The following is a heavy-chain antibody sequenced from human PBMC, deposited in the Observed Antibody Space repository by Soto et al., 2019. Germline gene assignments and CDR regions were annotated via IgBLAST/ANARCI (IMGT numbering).Heavy chain of an antibody. CDR2: INHSGST. J-gene: IGHJ6*02. V-gene: IGHV4-34*01. CDR3: ARGGYCSGGSCLFRALDV. D-gene: IGHD2-15*01. Sequence: QVQLQQWGAGLLKPSETLSLTCAVYGGSFSGYYWSWIRQPPGKGLEWIGEINHSGSTNYNPSLKSRVTLSVDTSKDQFSRRLSSATAADTAVYYCARGGYCSGGSCLFRALDVWGQGTTVTVSS. CDR1: GGSFSGYY.